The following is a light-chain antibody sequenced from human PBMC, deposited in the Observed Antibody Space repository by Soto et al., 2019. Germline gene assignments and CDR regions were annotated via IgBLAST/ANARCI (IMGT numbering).Light chain of an antibody. J-gene: IGLJ2*01. CDR2: SNN. Sequence: QSVLTQPPSASGTPGQRVTISCSGSSSNIGSNTVNWYQQLPGTAPKLLIYSNNQRPSGVPDRFSGSKSGTSASLAISGLQSEDGADYYCAAWDASLNGPVFGGGTKLTVL. CDR3: AAWDASLNGPV. V-gene: IGLV1-44*01. CDR1: SSNIGSNT.